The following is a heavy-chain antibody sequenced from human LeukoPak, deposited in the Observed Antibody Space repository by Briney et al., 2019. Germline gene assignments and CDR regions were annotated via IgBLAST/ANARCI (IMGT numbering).Heavy chain of an antibody. D-gene: IGHD4-17*01. J-gene: IGHJ1*01. CDR2: IHTSGST. V-gene: IGHV4-61*02. Sequence: ASETLSLTCTVSGGSFSSGSYYWNWIRQPAGKGLEWIGRIHTSGSTNYDPSLKSRVTISLDTSKNQLSLKLSSVTAADTAVYYCARDWGDYGPGYFQHWGQGTLVTVSS. CDR1: GGSFSSGSYY. CDR3: ARDWGDYGPGYFQH.